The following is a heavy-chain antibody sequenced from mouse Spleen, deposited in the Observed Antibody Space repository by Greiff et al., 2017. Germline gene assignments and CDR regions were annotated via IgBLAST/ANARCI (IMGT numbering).Heavy chain of an antibody. CDR2: INPYNGGT. V-gene: IGHV1-19*01. CDR1: GYTFTDYY. Sequence: VQLKQSGPVLVKPGASVKMSCKASGYTFTDYYMNWVKQSHGKSLEWIGVINPYNGGTSYNQKFKGKATLTVDKSSSTAYMELNSLTSEDSAVYYCARYYYGSSYGYAMDYWGQGTSVTVSS. D-gene: IGHD1-1*01. J-gene: IGHJ4*01. CDR3: ARYYYGSSYGYAMDY.